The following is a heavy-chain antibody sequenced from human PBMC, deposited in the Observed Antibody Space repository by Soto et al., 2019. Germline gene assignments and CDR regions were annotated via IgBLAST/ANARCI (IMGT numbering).Heavy chain of an antibody. D-gene: IGHD1-26*01. CDR3: AKEHYSGRYSYVEMGGFDY. J-gene: IGHJ4*02. CDR2: IAYDGSNK. V-gene: IGHV3-30*18. Sequence: QVQLVESGGGVVQPGRSLRLSCAASGFTFSSYGMHWVRQAPGKGLEWVAVIAYDGSNKYYADSVKGRFTISRDNSKNTLCLQMNSLRVEDTAVYYCAKEHYSGRYSYVEMGGFDYWGQGTLVTVSS. CDR1: GFTFSSYG.